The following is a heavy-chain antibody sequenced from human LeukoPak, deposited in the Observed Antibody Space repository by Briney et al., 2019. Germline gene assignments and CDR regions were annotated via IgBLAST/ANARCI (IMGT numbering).Heavy chain of an antibody. Sequence: PGGSLRLSCAASGFTFRRDWMAWLRQPPGKGLEWIGEINHSGSTNYNPSLKSRVTISVDTSKNQFSLKLSSVTAADTTVYYCARAPYYCSSTSCPNWFDPWGQGTLVTVSS. D-gene: IGHD2-2*01. CDR3: ARAPYYCSSTSCPNWFDP. J-gene: IGHJ5*02. CDR2: INHSGST. V-gene: IGHV4-34*01. CDR1: GFTFRRDW.